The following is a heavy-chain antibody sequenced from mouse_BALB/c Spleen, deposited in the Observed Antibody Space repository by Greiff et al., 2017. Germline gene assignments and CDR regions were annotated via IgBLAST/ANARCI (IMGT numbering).Heavy chain of an antibody. V-gene: IGHV14-3*02. CDR3: AKGTVVATG. D-gene: IGHD1-1*01. CDR2: IDPENGNT. Sequence: EVKLQESGAELVKPGASVKLSCTASGFNIKDTYMHWVKQRPEQGLEWIGWIDPENGNTIYDPKFQGKASITADTSSNTAYLQLSSLTSEDTAVYYCAKGTVVATGWGQGTTLTVSS. CDR1: GFNIKDTY. J-gene: IGHJ2*01.